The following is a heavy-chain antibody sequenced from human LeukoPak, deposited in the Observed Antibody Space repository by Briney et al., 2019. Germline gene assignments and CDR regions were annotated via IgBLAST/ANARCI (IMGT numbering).Heavy chain of an antibody. D-gene: IGHD3-10*01. CDR1: GGSISSYY. V-gene: IGHV4-4*07. J-gene: IGHJ4*02. CDR2: IYSSGST. Sequence: SETLSLTCTVSGGSISSYYWSWIRQPAGKGLEWIGRIYSSGSTNYNPSLKSRVTISVDTSKNQFSLKLSSVTAADTAVYYCARGPYYYGSGSYDYWGQGTLVTVSS. CDR3: ARGPYYYGSGSYDY.